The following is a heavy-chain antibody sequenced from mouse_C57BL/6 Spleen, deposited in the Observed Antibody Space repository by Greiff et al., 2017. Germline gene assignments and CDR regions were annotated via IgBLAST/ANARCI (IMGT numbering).Heavy chain of an antibody. CDR3: ARRLRLHYAMDY. D-gene: IGHD3-2*02. V-gene: IGHV1-54*01. Sequence: QVQLQQSGAELVRPGTSVKVSCKASGYAFTNYLIEWVKQRPGQGLEWIGVINPGSGGTNYNEKFKGKATLTADKSSSTAYMQLSSLTSEDSAVYFCARRLRLHYAMDYWGQGTSVTVSS. CDR2: INPGSGGT. CDR1: GYAFTNYL. J-gene: IGHJ4*01.